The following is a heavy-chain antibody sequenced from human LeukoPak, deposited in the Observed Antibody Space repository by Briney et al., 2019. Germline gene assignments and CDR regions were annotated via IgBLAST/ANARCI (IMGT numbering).Heavy chain of an antibody. CDR2: ISGSGGST. Sequence: GGSLRLSCAASGFTFSSYAMSWVRQAPGKGLEWVSAISGSGGSTYYADSVKGRFTISRDNSKNTLYLQMNSLRAEDTAVYYCAKEVAILGVGTDAFDIWGQGTMVTVSS. CDR1: GFTFSSYA. CDR3: AKEVAILGVGTDAFDI. J-gene: IGHJ3*02. D-gene: IGHD3-3*01. V-gene: IGHV3-23*01.